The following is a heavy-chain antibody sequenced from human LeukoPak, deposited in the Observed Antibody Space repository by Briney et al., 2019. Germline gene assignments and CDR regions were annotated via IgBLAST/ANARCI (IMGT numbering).Heavy chain of an antibody. Sequence: GGSLRLSCAASGFTFSSYWMHWVRQAPGKGLVWVSRINSDGSGTSYADSVKGRFTISRDNAKNTLYLQMNSLRAEDTAVYYCARVVVPAAMPYYYYYGMDVWGQGTTVTVSS. CDR3: ARVVVPAAMPYYYYYGMDV. CDR2: INSDGSGT. D-gene: IGHD2-2*01. J-gene: IGHJ6*02. CDR1: GFTFSSYW. V-gene: IGHV3-74*01.